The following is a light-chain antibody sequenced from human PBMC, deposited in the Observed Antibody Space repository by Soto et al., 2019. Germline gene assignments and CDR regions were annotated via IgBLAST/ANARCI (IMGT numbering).Light chain of an antibody. V-gene: IGKV1-5*03. CDR1: QSISSW. J-gene: IGKJ1*01. CDR2: KAF. Sequence: DIQMTQSPSTLSASVGDRVTITCRASQSISSWLAWYQQKPGKAPKLLIYKAFSLESGVPSRFSGSGSGTEFTLTISSLQPHDFATPYFQPYNNYSWTFGQGTKVEIK. CDR3: QPYNNYSWT.